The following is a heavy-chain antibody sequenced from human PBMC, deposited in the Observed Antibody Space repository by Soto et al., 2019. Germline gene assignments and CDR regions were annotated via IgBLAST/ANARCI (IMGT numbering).Heavy chain of an antibody. V-gene: IGHV3-33*01. Sequence: QVQLVESGGGVVQPGRSLRLSCAASGFTFSSYGMHWVRQAPGKGLEWVAVIWYDGSNKYYADSVKGRFTISRDNSKNTLYLQMNSLRADDTAVYYCARESITMIVVASGAFDIWGQGTMVTVSS. CDR1: GFTFSSYG. D-gene: IGHD3-22*01. J-gene: IGHJ3*02. CDR3: ARESITMIVVASGAFDI. CDR2: IWYDGSNK.